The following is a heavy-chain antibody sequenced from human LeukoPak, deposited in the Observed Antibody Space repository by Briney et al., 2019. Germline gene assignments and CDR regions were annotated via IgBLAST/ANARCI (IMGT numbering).Heavy chain of an antibody. CDR2: ISGSGETT. D-gene: IGHD4-17*01. CDR1: GFTFSNYA. J-gene: IGHJ3*02. CDR3: AKGHQVTTFYDAFDI. V-gene: IGHV3-23*01. Sequence: GGSLRLSCAASGFTFSNYAMSWVPQAPGKGREWVSGISGSGETTCYADSVKGRFTISRDNSKNTLYLHMNSLRAEDTALYYCAKGHQVTTFYDAFDIWGQGTMVTVSS.